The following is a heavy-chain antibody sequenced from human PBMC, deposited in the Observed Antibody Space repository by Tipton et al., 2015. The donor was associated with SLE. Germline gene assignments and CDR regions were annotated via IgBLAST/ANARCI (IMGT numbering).Heavy chain of an antibody. CDR1: GGSFSGYY. J-gene: IGHJ6*02. CDR2: INHSGST. Sequence: TLSLTCAVYGGSFSGYYWSWIRQPPGKGLEWIGEINHSGSTNYNPSLKSRVTMSVDTSKNQFSLKLSSVTAADTAVYYCARYVLLWFGESSSYGMDVWGQGTTVTVSS. D-gene: IGHD3-10*01. V-gene: IGHV4-34*01. CDR3: ARYVLLWFGESSSYGMDV.